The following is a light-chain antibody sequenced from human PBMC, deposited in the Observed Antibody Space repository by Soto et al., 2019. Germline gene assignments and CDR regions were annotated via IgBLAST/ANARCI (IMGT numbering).Light chain of an antibody. V-gene: IGLV1-40*01. CDR2: NNN. J-gene: IGLJ3*02. CDR3: QSHDNTLITSWV. CDR1: SSNIGADFD. Sequence: QSVLTQPPSVSGAPGQRVTISCTGSSSNIGADFDVHWYQQVPGTAPKLLIYNNNFRPSGVPDRFSGSKSGTSASLAITGLQAGDEADYFCQSHDNTLITSWVFGGGTKLTVL.